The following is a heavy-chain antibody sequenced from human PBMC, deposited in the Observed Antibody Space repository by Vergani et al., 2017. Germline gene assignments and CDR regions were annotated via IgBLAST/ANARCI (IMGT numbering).Heavy chain of an antibody. Sequence: QVQLQESGPGLVKPSETLSLTCTVSGGSISSYYWSWIRQPPGKGLEWIGYIYYSGSTNYNPSHKSRVTISVDTSKNQFSLKLSSVTAADTAVYYCARGMYYYDSSGYYQTSYYYYGMDVWGQGTTVTVSS. CDR3: ARGMYYYDSSGYYQTSYYYYGMDV. V-gene: IGHV4-59*01. D-gene: IGHD3-22*01. CDR1: GGSISSYY. CDR2: IYYSGST. J-gene: IGHJ6*02.